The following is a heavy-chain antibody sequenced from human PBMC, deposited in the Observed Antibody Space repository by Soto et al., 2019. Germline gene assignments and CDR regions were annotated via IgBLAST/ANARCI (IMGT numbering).Heavy chain of an antibody. D-gene: IGHD6-13*01. V-gene: IGHV3-23*01. CDR3: AKDSFRELWPDYSSSWYDY. Sequence: PGGSLRLSCAASGFTFSSYAMSWVRQAPGKGLEWVSAISGSGGSTYYADSVKGRFTISRDNSKNTLYLQMNSLRAEDTAVYYCAKDSFRELWPDYSSSWYDYWGQGTLVTVSS. J-gene: IGHJ4*02. CDR1: GFTFSSYA. CDR2: ISGSGGST.